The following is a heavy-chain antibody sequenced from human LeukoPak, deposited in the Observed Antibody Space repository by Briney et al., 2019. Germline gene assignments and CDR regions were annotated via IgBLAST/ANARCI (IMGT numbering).Heavy chain of an antibody. J-gene: IGHJ5*02. D-gene: IGHD2-2*01. CDR1: GFTFRSYW. V-gene: IGHV3-7*01. CDR2: IRQDGSEK. Sequence: GGSLRLSCAASGFTFRSYWMSWHRQAPGKGPEWVASIRQDGSEKYYMDSVKGRFTISRDNAKKSLYLQMNSLRADDTAMYYCARDFSAQVPVTIHDNWFDPWGQGTLVIVSS. CDR3: ARDFSAQVPVTIHDNWFDP.